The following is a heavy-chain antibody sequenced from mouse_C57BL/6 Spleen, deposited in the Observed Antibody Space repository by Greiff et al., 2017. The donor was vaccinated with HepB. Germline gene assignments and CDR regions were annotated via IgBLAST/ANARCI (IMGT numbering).Heavy chain of an antibody. Sequence: AASGFTFNDYQMSWVRQAPGKAPEWLALIRNKATGYTTEYTASVKGRFTISRDNSQNILYLQMNTLRAEDSATYYCVKAVSSGSSYTWFAYWGQGTLVTVSA. CDR3: VKAVSSGSSYTWFAY. CDR1: GFTFNDYQ. J-gene: IGHJ3*01. V-gene: IGHV7-4*01. D-gene: IGHD1-1*01. CDR2: IRNKATGYTT.